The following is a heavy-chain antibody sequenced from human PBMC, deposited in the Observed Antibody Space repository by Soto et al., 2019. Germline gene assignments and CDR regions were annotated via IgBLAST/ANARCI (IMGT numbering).Heavy chain of an antibody. Sequence: PSETLSLTCTVSGGSISGSSYYWGWIRHPPGKGLEWIGSIYYSGSTYYNPSLKSRVTISVDTSKNQFSLKLSSVTAADTAVYYCAEKNYNFWSGTHMDVSGQGTTVTVSS. CDR2: IYYSGST. J-gene: IGHJ6*02. D-gene: IGHD3-3*01. CDR1: GGSISGSSYY. CDR3: AEKNYNFWSGTHMDV. V-gene: IGHV4-39*01.